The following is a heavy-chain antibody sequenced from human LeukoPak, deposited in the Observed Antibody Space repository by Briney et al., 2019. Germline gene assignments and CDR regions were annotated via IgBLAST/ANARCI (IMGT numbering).Heavy chain of an antibody. CDR2: ISYDGSNK. CDR3: AKDSSGYFDY. V-gene: IGHV3-30*18. CDR1: GFTFSSYG. J-gene: IGHJ4*02. Sequence: GRSLRLSCAPSGFTFSSYGMHWVRQAPGKGLEWVAVISYDGSNKYYADSVKGRFTISRDNSKNTLYLQMNSLRAEDTAVYYCAKDSSGYFDYWGQGTLVTVSS.